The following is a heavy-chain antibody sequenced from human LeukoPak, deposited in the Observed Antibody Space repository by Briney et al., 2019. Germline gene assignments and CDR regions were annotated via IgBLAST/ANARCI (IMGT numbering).Heavy chain of an antibody. CDR3: ARALPGIAAAGRDHLDY. Sequence: PSEALSLTCTVSGGSISSGDHYWSWIRQPPGKGLEWIGYIYYSGSTYYNPSLKSRVTISVDTSKNQFSLKLSSVTAADTAVYYCARALPGIAAAGRDHLDYWGQGTLVTVSS. V-gene: IGHV4-30-4*08. CDR2: IYYSGST. D-gene: IGHD6-13*01. CDR1: GGSISSGDHY. J-gene: IGHJ4*02.